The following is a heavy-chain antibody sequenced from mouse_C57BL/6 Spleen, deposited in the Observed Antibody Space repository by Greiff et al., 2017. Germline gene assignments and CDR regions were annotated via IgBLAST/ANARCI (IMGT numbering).Heavy chain of an antibody. CDR1: GYTFTSYW. CDR2: VDPSDSYT. Sequence: VQLQQPGAELVMPGASVKLSCKASGYTFTSYWMHWVKQRPGQALEWIGEVDPSDSYTNYNQKFKGKSTLTVDKSSSTAYMQLSSLTSEDSAVYYCARGTAQATGYYAMDYWGQGTSVTVSS. V-gene: IGHV1-69*01. D-gene: IGHD3-2*02. CDR3: ARGTAQATGYYAMDY. J-gene: IGHJ4*01.